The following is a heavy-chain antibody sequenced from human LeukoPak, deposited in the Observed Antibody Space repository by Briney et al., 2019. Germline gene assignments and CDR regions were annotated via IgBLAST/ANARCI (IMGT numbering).Heavy chain of an antibody. D-gene: IGHD3-10*01. Sequence: GGSLRLSCAASGFTFNRYAMSWVRQAPGKGLEWVSGISYNGGSKFYADSVKGRFAISRDNSKNTLFLQMNSLRAEDTAVYYXXXXXXXXXYPKYFYYGMDVWGQGTTVTVSS. CDR3: XXXXXXXXYPKYFYYGMDV. V-gene: IGHV3-23*01. CDR2: ISYNGGSK. CDR1: GFTFNRYA. J-gene: IGHJ6*02.